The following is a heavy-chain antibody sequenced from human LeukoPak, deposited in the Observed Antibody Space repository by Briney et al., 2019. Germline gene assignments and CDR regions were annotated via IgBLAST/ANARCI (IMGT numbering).Heavy chain of an antibody. D-gene: IGHD5-18*01. CDR2: IYYSGST. CDR3: ARQGYSYGSTPYYFDY. J-gene: IGHJ4*02. CDR1: GGSISSSSYY. Sequence: SETLSLTCTVSGGSISSSSYYWGWIRQPPGKGLEWIGSIYYSGSTYYNPSLKSRVTISVDTSKNQFSLKLSSVTAADTAVYYCARQGYSYGSTPYYFDYWGQGTLVTVSS. V-gene: IGHV4-39*01.